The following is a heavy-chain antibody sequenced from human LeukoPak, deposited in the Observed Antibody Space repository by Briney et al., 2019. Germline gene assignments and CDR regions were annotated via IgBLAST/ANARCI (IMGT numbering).Heavy chain of an antibody. V-gene: IGHV4-4*07. CDR2: VSSSGDT. CDR3: ARHKGRHFDY. Sequence: SETLSLTCTVSGASISSYYWSWIRQPAGKGLEWIGRVSSSGDTNYDPSLKSRVTMSLDTSRNQFSLQLTSVTAADTAVYYCARHKGRHFDYWGQGTLVTVSS. CDR1: GASISSYY. J-gene: IGHJ4*02.